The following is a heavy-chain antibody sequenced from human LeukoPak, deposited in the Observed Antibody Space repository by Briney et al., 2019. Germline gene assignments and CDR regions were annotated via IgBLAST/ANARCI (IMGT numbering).Heavy chain of an antibody. CDR3: ARGPINSNPGT. V-gene: IGHV3-74*01. D-gene: IGHD2/OR15-2a*01. CDR2: GSADGSST. Sequence: GGSLRLSCAASGFTFSTYWMHWVRQAPGKGLVWVSRGSADGSSTTSADSVKGRFTISRDNAKNTLYLQMNSLRAEDTAIYYCARGPINSNPGTWGQGTLVIVSS. CDR1: GFTFSTYW. J-gene: IGHJ4*02.